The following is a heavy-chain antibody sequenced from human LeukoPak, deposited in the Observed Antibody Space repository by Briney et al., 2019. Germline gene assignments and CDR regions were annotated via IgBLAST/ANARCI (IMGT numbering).Heavy chain of an antibody. D-gene: IGHD1-1*01. CDR2: ISGSGGST. CDR1: GFTFSSYG. CDR3: AKAAENWNDVGYFDY. J-gene: IGHJ4*02. Sequence: PGGSLRLSCAASGFTFSSYGMSWDRQAPGKGLEWVSAISGSGGSTYYADSVKGRFTISRDNSKNTLYLQMNSLRAEDTAVYYCAKAAENWNDVGYFDYWGQGTLVTVSS. V-gene: IGHV3-23*01.